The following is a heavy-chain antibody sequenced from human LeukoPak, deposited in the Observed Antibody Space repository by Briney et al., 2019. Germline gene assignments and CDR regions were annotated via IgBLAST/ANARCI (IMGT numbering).Heavy chain of an antibody. D-gene: IGHD5-12*01. CDR3: ARGVATYRYDY. CDR2: IYHSGST. Sequence: SETLSLTCAVSGGSISSGGYSWSWIRQPPWKGLEWIGYIYHSGSTYYNPSLKSRVAISVDRSKNQFSLKLSSVTAADTAVYYCARGVATYRYDYWGQGTLVTVSS. J-gene: IGHJ4*02. CDR1: GGSISSGGYS. V-gene: IGHV4-30-2*01.